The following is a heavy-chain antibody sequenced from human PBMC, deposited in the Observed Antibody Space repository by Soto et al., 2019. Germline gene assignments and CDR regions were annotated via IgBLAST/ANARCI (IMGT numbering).Heavy chain of an antibody. CDR1: GYTFTSYY. Sequence: ASVKVSCKASGYTFTSYYMHWVRQAPAQGLEWMGIINPSGGSTSYAQKFQGRVTMTRDTSTSTVYMELSSLRSEDTAVYYCARPSDYGGNSGLGYFDYWGQGTLVTVSS. J-gene: IGHJ4*02. CDR3: ARPSDYGGNSGLGYFDY. V-gene: IGHV1-46*01. D-gene: IGHD4-17*01. CDR2: INPSGGST.